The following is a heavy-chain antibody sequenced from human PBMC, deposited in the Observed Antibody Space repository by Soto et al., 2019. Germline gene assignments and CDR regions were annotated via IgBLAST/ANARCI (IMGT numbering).Heavy chain of an antibody. Sequence: PSETLSLTCTVSGAALSSGGYFYTWVRQPPGKGLEWLGYIYYSGGTNYNPSLKSRVTISVDRSNNQFSLELRFLTAADTAVYYCAREAPGGGQIDNWGQGTLVTVSS. V-gene: IGHV4-61*08. CDR3: AREAPGGGQIDN. CDR2: IYYSGGT. J-gene: IGHJ4*02. CDR1: GAALSSGGYF. D-gene: IGHD3-16*01.